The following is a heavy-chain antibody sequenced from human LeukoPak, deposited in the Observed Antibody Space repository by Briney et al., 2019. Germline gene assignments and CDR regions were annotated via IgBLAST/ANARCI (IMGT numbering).Heavy chain of an antibody. Sequence: GRSLRLSCAASGFTFSSYAMHWVRQAPGKGLEWVAVISYDGSNKYYADSVKGRFTISRDNSKNTLYLQMNSLRAEDTAVYYCARARHFDYWGQGTLVTVSS. CDR2: ISYDGSNK. J-gene: IGHJ4*02. V-gene: IGHV3-30-3*01. CDR3: ARARHFDY. CDR1: GFTFSSYA.